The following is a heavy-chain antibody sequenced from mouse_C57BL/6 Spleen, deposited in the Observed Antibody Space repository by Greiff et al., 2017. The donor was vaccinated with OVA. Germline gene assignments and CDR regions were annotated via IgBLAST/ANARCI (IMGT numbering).Heavy chain of an antibody. J-gene: IGHJ4*01. D-gene: IGHD2-2*01. Sequence: QVQLQQSGAELVKPGASVKLSCKASGYTFTSYWMHWVKQRPGQGLEWIGMIHPNSGSTNYNEKFKSKATLTVDKSSSTAYMQLSSLTSEDSAVYDCARGWLQGAMDYWGQGTSVTVSS. CDR2: IHPNSGST. CDR3: ARGWLQGAMDY. V-gene: IGHV1-64*01. CDR1: GYTFTSYW.